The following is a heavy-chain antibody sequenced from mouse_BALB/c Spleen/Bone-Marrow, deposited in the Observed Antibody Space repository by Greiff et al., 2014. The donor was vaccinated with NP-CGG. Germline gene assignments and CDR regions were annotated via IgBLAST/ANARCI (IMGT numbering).Heavy chain of an antibody. CDR1: GFSIKDTY. CDR3: ARYYYGSSYFDY. V-gene: IGHV14-3*02. Sequence: EVKLMESGAELVKPGASVKLSCTASGFSIKDTYMHWVKQRPEQGLEWIGRIDPANGNTKYDPKFQGKATITADTSSNTAYLQLSSLTSEDTAVYYCARYYYGSSYFDYWGQGTTLTVSS. J-gene: IGHJ2*01. CDR2: IDPANGNT. D-gene: IGHD1-1*01.